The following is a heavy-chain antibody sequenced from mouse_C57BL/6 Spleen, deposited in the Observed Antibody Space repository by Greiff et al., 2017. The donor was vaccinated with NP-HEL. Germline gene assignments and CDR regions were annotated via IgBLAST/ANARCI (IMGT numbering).Heavy chain of an antibody. V-gene: IGHV1-69*01. D-gene: IGHD2-2*01. CDR3: ARFYGYDAWFAY. Sequence: VQLQQSGAELVMPGASVKLSCKASGYTFTSYWMHWVKQRPGQGLEWIGEIDPSDSYTNYNQKFKGKSTLTVDKSSSTAYMQLSSLTSEDSAVYYCARFYGYDAWFAYWGQGTLVTVSA. CDR2: IDPSDSYT. CDR1: GYTFTSYW. J-gene: IGHJ3*01.